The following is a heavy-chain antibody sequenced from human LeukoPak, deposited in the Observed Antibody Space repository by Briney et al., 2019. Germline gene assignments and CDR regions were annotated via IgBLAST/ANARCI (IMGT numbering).Heavy chain of an antibody. CDR2: INPNSGGT. V-gene: IGHV1-2*02. CDR3: ARSVVGSPDAFDI. D-gene: IGHD1-26*01. Sequence: ASVKVSCKASGYTFTGYYMHWVRLAPGQGHEWMGWINPNSGGTNYAQKFQGRVTMTRDTSISTAYMELSRLRSDDTAVYYCARSVVGSPDAFDIWGQGTMVTVSS. CDR1: GYTFTGYY. J-gene: IGHJ3*02.